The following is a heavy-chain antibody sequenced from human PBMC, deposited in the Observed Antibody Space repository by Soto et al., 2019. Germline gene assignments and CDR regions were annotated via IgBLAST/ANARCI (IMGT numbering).Heavy chain of an antibody. CDR2: INHSGST. J-gene: IGHJ4*02. V-gene: IGHV4-34*01. D-gene: IGHD3-9*01. CDR1: GGSFSGYY. Sequence: QVQLQQWGAGLLKPSETLSLTCAVYGGSFSGYYWSWIRQPPGKGLEWIGEINHSGSTNYNPSLKSRVTISVDTSKNQFSLKLSSVTAADTAVYYCARSDILTGYPNYWGQGTLVTVSS. CDR3: ARSDILTGYPNY.